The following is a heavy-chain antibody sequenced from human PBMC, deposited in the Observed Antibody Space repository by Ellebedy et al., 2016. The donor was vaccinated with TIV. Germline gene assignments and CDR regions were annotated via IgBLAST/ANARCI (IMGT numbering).Heavy chain of an antibody. CDR1: GGAFSSYG. CDR2: IIPIIGIA. V-gene: IGHV1-69*10. CDR3: ARLIATSHSGHNWFDP. D-gene: IGHD3-10*01. J-gene: IGHJ5*02. Sequence: ASVKVSCKASGGAFSSYGIGWVRQAPGQGLEWMGRIIPIIGIANYAQKFQGRVTLTADTSTSTAYMELSSLRSEDTAVYFCARLIATSHSGHNWFDPWGHGTLVTVSS.